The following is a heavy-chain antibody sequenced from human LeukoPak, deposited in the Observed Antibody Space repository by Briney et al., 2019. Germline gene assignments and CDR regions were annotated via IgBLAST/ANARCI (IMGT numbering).Heavy chain of an antibody. V-gene: IGHV3-7*05. CDR3: ARGPPQWGYCSGGSCHWWYWFDP. J-gene: IGHJ5*02. CDR2: IKQDGSEK. Sequence: PGGSLRLSCAASGFTFSSYWMSWVRQAPEKGLEWVANIKQDGSEKYYVDSVKGRFTTSRDNARNSLNLQMNSLRAEDTAVYYCARGPPQWGYCSGGSCHWWYWFDPWGQGTLVTVSS. D-gene: IGHD2-15*01. CDR1: GFTFSSYW.